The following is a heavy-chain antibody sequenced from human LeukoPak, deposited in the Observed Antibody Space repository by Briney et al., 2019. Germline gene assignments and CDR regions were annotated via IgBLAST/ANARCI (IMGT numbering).Heavy chain of an antibody. CDR2: SDPSDSYT. D-gene: IGHD4-17*01. J-gene: IGHJ6*02. CDR1: GXSFTSYW. V-gene: IGHV5-10-1*01. Sequence: GESLRISCKGSGXSFTSYWISWVRQMPPKGLEWMGWSDPSDSYTNYSPSFQGHVTISADKSISTAYLQWSSLKASDTAMYYCARSGDPPYYYYYGMDVWGQGTTVTVSS. CDR3: ARSGDPPYYYYYGMDV.